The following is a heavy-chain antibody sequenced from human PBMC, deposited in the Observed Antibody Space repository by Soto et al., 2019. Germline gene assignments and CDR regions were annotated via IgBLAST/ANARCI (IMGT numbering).Heavy chain of an antibody. V-gene: IGHV5-51*01. J-gene: IGHJ4*02. Sequence: PGESLKISCKASGYSFTTYWIGWVRQIPWKGLEWMGIIYPGDSDTRYSPSFQGQVTISADKSISTAYLQWSSLKASDTAMYYCAIPPGGTYYPHFDYWGQGTLVTVSS. CDR3: AIPPGGTYYPHFDY. D-gene: IGHD1-26*01. CDR2: IYPGDSDT. CDR1: GYSFTTYW.